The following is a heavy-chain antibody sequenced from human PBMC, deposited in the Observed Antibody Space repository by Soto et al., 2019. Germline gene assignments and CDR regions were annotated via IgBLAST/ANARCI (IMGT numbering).Heavy chain of an antibody. CDR2: IYSDGRT. J-gene: IGHJ4*02. CDR3: ANRRGGYDRDFDY. CDR1: GFTVTSNY. V-gene: IGHV3-66*01. D-gene: IGHD5-12*01. Sequence: ELQLVESGGGLVQPGGSLRLSCAASGFTVTSNYMSWVRQAPGKGLEWVSVIYSDGRTYYADSVKGRFTISRDNSKNTLYLQMNSLRAEDTAVYYCANRRGGYDRDFDYWGQGTLVTVSS.